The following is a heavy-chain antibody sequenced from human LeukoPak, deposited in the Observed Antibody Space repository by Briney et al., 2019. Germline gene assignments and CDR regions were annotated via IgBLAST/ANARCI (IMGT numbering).Heavy chain of an antibody. CDR3: AKGSRIAVAGTHFDY. CDR2: ISWNSGSI. Sequence: GGSLRLSCAASGFTFDDYAMHWVRHAPGKGLEWVSGISWNSGSIGYADSVKGRFTISRDNAKNSLYLQMNSLRAEDTALYYCAKGSRIAVAGTHFDYWGQGTLVTVSS. CDR1: GFTFDDYA. V-gene: IGHV3-9*01. D-gene: IGHD6-19*01. J-gene: IGHJ4*02.